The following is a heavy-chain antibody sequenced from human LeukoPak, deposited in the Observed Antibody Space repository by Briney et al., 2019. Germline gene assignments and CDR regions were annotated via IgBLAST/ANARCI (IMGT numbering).Heavy chain of an antibody. J-gene: IGHJ4*02. CDR2: ISAYNGNT. V-gene: IGHV1-18*01. Sequence: ASVKVSCKASGYTFTSYGISWVRQAPGQGLEWMGWISAYNGNTNYAQKLQGRVTITADESTSTAYMELSSLRSEDTAVYYCASEYCSSTSCYAGGDYWGQGTLVTVSS. CDR3: ASEYCSSTSCYAGGDY. D-gene: IGHD2-2*01. CDR1: GYTFTSYG.